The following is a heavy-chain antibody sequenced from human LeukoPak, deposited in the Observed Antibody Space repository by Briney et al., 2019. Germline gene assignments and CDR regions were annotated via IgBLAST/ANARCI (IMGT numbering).Heavy chain of an antibody. CDR1: GGSNRSNY. CDR2: IYYSGST. CDR3: ARSGDSSSSSGDY. Sequence: SETLTLTCTDSGGSNRSNYWSWIRQPPGKGLEWIGYIYYSGSTNYNPSLKSRVTISVDTPKNQFSLKLSSVTAADTAVYYCARSGDSSSSSGDYWGQGTLVTVSS. V-gene: IGHV4-59*01. J-gene: IGHJ4*02. D-gene: IGHD6-6*01.